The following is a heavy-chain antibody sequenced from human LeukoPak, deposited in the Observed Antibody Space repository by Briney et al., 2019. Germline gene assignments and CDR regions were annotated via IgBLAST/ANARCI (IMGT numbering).Heavy chain of an antibody. D-gene: IGHD2-21*02. CDR3: AKEVDCPSDCLFFHS. CDR1: GSTFDRFT. J-gene: IGHJ4*02. V-gene: IGHV3-43*01. Sequence: GGSLRLSCAASGSTFDRFTIHWVRHTPGKVLEWVSLINRRGHTFYADSVKGRFTISRDNSRNSVFLQMNSLRPEDTALYHCAKEVDCPSDCLFFHSWGQGTLVTVSS. CDR2: INRRGHT.